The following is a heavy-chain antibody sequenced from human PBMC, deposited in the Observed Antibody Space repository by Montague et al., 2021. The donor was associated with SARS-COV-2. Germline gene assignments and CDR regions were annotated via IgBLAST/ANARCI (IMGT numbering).Heavy chain of an antibody. V-gene: IGHV3-23*01. CDR3: ESSYIPNQYYEVY. CDR1: GFTFSTYC. J-gene: IGHJ4*02. Sequence: SLRLSCAASGFTFSTYCMHWVRQAPGKGLEWVSRIVAGVSSTSYADSVKGRFTVSRDNSKNTLYLQMNSLRAEDTAVYYCESSYIPNQYYEVYWGQGTLVTVSS. CDR2: IVAGVSST. D-gene: IGHD2/OR15-2a*01.